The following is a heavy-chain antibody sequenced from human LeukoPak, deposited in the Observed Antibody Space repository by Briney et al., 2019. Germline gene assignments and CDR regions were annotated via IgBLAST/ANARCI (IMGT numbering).Heavy chain of an antibody. CDR3: AKVARGGDYVWGSYAPRE. CDR1: GFTFSSYG. D-gene: IGHD3-16*01. J-gene: IGHJ4*02. CDR2: ISYDGSNK. Sequence: GGSLRLSCAASGFTFSSYGMHWVRQAPGKGLEWVAVISYDGSNKYYADSVKGRFTISRDNSKNTLYLQMNSLRAEDTAVYYCAKVARGGDYVWGSYAPREWGQGTLVTVSS. V-gene: IGHV3-30*18.